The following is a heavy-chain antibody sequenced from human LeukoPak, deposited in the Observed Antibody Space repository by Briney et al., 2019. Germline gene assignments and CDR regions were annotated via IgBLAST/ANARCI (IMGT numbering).Heavy chain of an antibody. CDR2: IYYSGST. D-gene: IGHD4-17*01. Sequence: SETLSLTCTVSGGSISSHYWSWIRQPPGKGLEWIGYIYYSGSTNYNPSLKSRVTISVDTSKNQFSLKLSSVTAADTAVYYCARRALDYGDYDGWFDPWGQGALVTVSS. J-gene: IGHJ5*02. CDR3: ARRALDYGDYDGWFDP. V-gene: IGHV4-59*11. CDR1: GGSISSHY.